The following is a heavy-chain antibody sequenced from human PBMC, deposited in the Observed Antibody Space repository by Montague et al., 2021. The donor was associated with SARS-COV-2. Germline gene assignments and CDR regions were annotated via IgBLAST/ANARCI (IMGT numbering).Heavy chain of an antibody. CDR1: GGPIGSYY. D-gene: IGHD3-10*01. J-gene: IGHJ4*02. Sequence: SETLSLTCSVSGGPIGSYYWSWLRQRPGKGQELIGHIHYSGSNSYNPTFTSRVPISIDMPKNQFSLTLSIVTAAATAVYYCARSLDPSGTYYLHYWGQGTLVTVSS. V-gene: IGHV4-59*01. CDR2: IHYSGSN. CDR3: ARSLDPSGTYYLHY.